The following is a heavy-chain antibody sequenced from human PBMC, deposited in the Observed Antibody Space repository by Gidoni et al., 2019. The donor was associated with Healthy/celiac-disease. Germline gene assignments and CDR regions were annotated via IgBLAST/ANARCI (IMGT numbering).Heavy chain of an antibody. CDR3: ARVSTGSLDY. D-gene: IGHD3-10*01. Sequence: LEWEAVRWYDGSNKYSADSVKGRFTISRDNSKNTLYLQMNSLRAEDTAVYYCARVSTGSLDYWGQGTLVTVSS. V-gene: IGHV3-33*01. CDR2: RWYDGSNK. J-gene: IGHJ4*02.